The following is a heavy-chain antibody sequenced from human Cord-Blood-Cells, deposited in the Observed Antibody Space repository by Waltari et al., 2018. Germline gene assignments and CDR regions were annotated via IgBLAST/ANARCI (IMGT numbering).Heavy chain of an antibody. D-gene: IGHD2-21*01. J-gene: IGHJ4*02. CDR3: ARDYCGGDCFFDY. V-gene: IGHV1-3*01. Sequence: QVQLVQSGAEVKKPGASVKVSCKASGYTFTSYAMHWVRQAPGQRLERMGWINAGNGNTKYSQKFQGRVTITRDTSASTAYMELSSLRSEDTAVYYCARDYCGGDCFFDYWGQGTLVTVSS. CDR2: INAGNGNT. CDR1: GYTFTSYA.